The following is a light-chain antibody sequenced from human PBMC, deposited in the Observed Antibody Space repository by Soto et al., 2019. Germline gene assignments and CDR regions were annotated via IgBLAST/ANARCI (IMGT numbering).Light chain of an antibody. V-gene: IGKV3-20*01. Sequence: EIVLTQSPATLSLSPGERATLSCRASQSVDNYIAWYQQRPGQAPSLLIYGASPRATGIPDRFSGSGSGTHFTLTISRLEPGNFAVYYCQQFGSTTVTFGQGTRVEIK. J-gene: IGKJ5*01. CDR2: GAS. CDR1: QSVDNY. CDR3: QQFGSTTVT.